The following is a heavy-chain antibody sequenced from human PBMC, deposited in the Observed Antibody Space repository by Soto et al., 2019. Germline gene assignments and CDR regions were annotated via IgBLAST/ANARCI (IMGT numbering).Heavy chain of an antibody. D-gene: IGHD3-22*01. CDR3: ARRSFDSSGYLFDY. V-gene: IGHV5-51*01. Sequence: PGESLKISCKVSGDSFTGFWIGWVRQVPGKGLEWMGNIFPGDSDTRYSPSFEGQVTISADKSLSTAYLQWSSLKTSDTAMYYCARRSFDSSGYLFDYWGQGTQVTVSS. CDR2: IFPGDSDT. J-gene: IGHJ4*02. CDR1: GDSFTGFW.